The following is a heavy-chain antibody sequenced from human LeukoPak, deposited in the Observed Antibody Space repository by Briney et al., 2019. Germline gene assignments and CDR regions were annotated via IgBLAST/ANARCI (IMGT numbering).Heavy chain of an antibody. Sequence: SVKVSCKASGGTFSSYAISWVRRAPGQGLEWMGGIIPVFGTANYAQKFQGRVTITADESTSTAYMELSSLRSEDTAVYYCARKGVNHYDILTGYSIQDYGMDVWGQGTTVTVSS. J-gene: IGHJ6*02. CDR1: GGTFSSYA. CDR2: IIPVFGTA. V-gene: IGHV1-69*01. CDR3: ARKGVNHYDILTGYSIQDYGMDV. D-gene: IGHD3-9*01.